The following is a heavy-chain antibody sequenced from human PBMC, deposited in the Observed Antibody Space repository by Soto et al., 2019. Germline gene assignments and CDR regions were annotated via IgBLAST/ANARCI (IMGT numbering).Heavy chain of an antibody. V-gene: IGHV3-33*01. CDR2: IWYDGSNK. J-gene: IGHJ3*02. D-gene: IGHD5-18*01. Sequence: QVQLVESGGGVVQPGRSLRLSCAASGFTFSSYGMHWVGQAPGKGLEGGAVIWYDGSNKYYADSVKGRFTISRDNSKNTLYLQMNSLRAEDTAVYYCARDAIVDTAMVSDAFDIWGQGTMVTVSS. CDR1: GFTFSSYG. CDR3: ARDAIVDTAMVSDAFDI.